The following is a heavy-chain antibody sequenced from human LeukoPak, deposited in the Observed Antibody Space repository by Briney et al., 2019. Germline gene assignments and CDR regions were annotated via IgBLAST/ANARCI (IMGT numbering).Heavy chain of an antibody. CDR1: GFTFDDYA. J-gene: IGHJ6*03. CDR2: ISSSSSYI. V-gene: IGHV3-21*01. CDR3: ARDFGALNYYYYMDV. Sequence: PGRSLRLSCAASGFTFDDYAMHWVRQGPGKGLEWVSSISSSSSYIYYADSVKGRFTISRDNAKNSLYLQMNSLRAEDTAVYYCARDFGALNYYYYMDVWGKGTTVTVSS. D-gene: IGHD3-10*01.